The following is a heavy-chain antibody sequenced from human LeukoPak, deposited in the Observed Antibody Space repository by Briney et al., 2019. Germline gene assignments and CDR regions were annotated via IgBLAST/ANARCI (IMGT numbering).Heavy chain of an antibody. CDR1: GFTFSSYE. V-gene: IGHV3-48*03. CDR3: ARAASSSWYSSDWFDP. D-gene: IGHD6-13*01. J-gene: IGHJ5*02. CDR2: ISSSGSTI. Sequence: GGSLRLSCAASGFTFSSYEMNWARQAPGKGLEWVSYISSSGSTIYYADSVKGRFTISRDNAKNSLYLQMNSLRAEDTAVYYCARAASSSWYSSDWFDPWGQGTLVTVSS.